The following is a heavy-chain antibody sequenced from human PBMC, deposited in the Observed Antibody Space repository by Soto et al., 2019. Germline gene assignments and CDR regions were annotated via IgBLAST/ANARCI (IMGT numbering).Heavy chain of an antibody. D-gene: IGHD3-3*01. Sequence: QMQLVQSGAEVKKPGSSVKVSCKASGGTLSSFINYPINWVRQAPGQGLEWMGGIVPNVGTVNYAQKFQGRVTMTSDQSTGTAYMEVSSLRSEATALYYCARRDTSGFLRYFDNWGQGTLVTVSS. V-gene: IGHV1-69*01. CDR2: IVPNVGTV. J-gene: IGHJ4*02. CDR1: GGTLSSFINYP. CDR3: ARRDTSGFLRYFDN.